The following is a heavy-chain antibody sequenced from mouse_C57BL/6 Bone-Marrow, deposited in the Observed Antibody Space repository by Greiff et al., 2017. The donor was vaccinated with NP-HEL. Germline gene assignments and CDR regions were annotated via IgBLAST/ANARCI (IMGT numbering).Heavy chain of an antibody. Sequence: EVMLVESGGGLVQSGRSLRLSCATSGFTFSDFYMEWVRQAPGKGLEWIAASRNKANDYTTEYSASVKGRFIVSRDTSQSILYLQMNALRAEDTAIYYCARDALYGSSYAMDYWGQGTSVTVSS. CDR1: GFTFSDFY. V-gene: IGHV7-1*01. CDR2: SRNKANDYTT. CDR3: ARDALYGSSYAMDY. J-gene: IGHJ4*01. D-gene: IGHD1-1*01.